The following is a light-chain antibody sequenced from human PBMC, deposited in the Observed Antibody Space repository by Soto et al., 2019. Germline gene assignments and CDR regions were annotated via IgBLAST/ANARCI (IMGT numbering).Light chain of an antibody. J-gene: IGKJ4*01. Sequence: EIVLTQSPGTLSLSPGERATLSCRASQSVSSSYLAWYQQKPGQAPRLLIYGASSRATGIPDRFSGSGSGTDFTLTISRLEPEDFAVYYCQTGVTFGGGTKVEIK. CDR1: QSVSSSY. V-gene: IGKV3-20*01. CDR3: QTGVT. CDR2: GAS.